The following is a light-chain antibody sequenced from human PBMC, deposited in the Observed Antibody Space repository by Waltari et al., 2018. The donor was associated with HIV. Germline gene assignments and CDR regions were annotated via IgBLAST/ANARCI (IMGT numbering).Light chain of an antibody. CDR3: SSYTSSSTLVV. CDR1: SSDVGGYNY. CDR2: EVS. V-gene: IGLV2-14*01. J-gene: IGLJ2*01. Sequence: QSALTQPASVSGSPGQSITISCTGTSSDVGGYNYVSWYQQHPGKAPQLMIYEVSKRPSGVSNRFSGSKSGNTASLTISGLQAEDEADYYCSSYTSSSTLVVFGGGTKLTVL.